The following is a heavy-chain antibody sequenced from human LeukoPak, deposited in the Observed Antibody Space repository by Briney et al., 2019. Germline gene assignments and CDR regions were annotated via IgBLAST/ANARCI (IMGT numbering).Heavy chain of an antibody. CDR2: ISSSSSYI. Sequence: GGSLRLSCAASGFTFSSYSMNWVRQAPGKGLEWVSSISSSSSYIYYADSVKGRFTISRDNAKNSLYLQMNSLRAEDTAVYYCARDYRGSGWYFDYWGQGTLVTVSS. J-gene: IGHJ4*02. D-gene: IGHD6-19*01. CDR3: ARDYRGSGWYFDY. V-gene: IGHV3-21*01. CDR1: GFTFSSYS.